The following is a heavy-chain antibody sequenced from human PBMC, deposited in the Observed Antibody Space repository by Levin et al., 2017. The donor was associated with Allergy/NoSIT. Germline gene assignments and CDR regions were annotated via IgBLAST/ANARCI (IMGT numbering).Heavy chain of an antibody. CDR2: IYYSGST. CDR1: GGSISSYY. CDR3: ARARIWFGDLFPSLDV. Sequence: SETLSLTCTVSGGSISSYYWSWIRQPPGKGLEWIGYIYYSGSTNYNPSLKSRVTISVDTSKNQFSLKLSSVTAADTAVYYCARARIWFGDLFPSLDVWGQGTLVTVS. D-gene: IGHD3-10*01. J-gene: IGHJ4*02. V-gene: IGHV4-59*01.